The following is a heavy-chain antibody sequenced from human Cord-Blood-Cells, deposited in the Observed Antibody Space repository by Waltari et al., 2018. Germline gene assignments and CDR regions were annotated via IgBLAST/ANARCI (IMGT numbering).Heavy chain of an antibody. CDR3: AKDEYSSSFDY. CDR1: GFTFSSYG. J-gene: IGHJ4*02. V-gene: IGHV3-30*18. CDR2: ISYDGSNK. Sequence: QVQLVESGGGVVQPGRSLRLSCAASGFTFSSYGMHWVRQAPGKGLEWVAVISYDGSNKYYADSVKGRFTISRDNSKNTLYLQMNSPRAEDTAVYYCAKDEYSSSFDYWGQGTLVTVSS. D-gene: IGHD6-6*01.